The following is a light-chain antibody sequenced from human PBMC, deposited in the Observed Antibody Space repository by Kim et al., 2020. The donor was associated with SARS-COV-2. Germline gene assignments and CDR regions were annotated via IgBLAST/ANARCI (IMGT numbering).Light chain of an antibody. CDR1: NSDIGRFNF. Sequence: QSALTQTASVSGSPGQSITISCTGTNSDIGRFNFVSWYQQHPGKAPKLLIFDVTDRPSGISDRFSGSKSGNTASLTISGLQADDEATYYCASYTGTNTLEGVFASGTKVTVL. CDR2: DVT. CDR3: ASYTGTNTLEGV. J-gene: IGLJ1*01. V-gene: IGLV2-14*03.